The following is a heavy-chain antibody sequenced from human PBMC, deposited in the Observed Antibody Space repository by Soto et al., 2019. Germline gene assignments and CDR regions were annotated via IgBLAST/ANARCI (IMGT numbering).Heavy chain of an antibody. CDR3: ARIYRDGYNGYYFDY. V-gene: IGHV1-18*01. CDR1: GYTFTSYG. CDR2: ISAYSGNT. J-gene: IGHJ4*02. D-gene: IGHD5-12*01. Sequence: ASVKVSCKASGYTFTSYGISWVRQAPGQGLEWMGWISAYSGNTNYAQKLQGRVTMTTDTSTSTAYMELRGLRSDDTAVYYCARIYRDGYNGYYFDYWGQGTLVTVSS.